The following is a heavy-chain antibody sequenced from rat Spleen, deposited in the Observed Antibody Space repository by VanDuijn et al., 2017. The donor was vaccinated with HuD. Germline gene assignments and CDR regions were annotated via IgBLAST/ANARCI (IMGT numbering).Heavy chain of an antibody. CDR3: TRERVEYTTDYSGYYVMDA. CDR2: IWRNGNT. D-gene: IGHD1-6*01. CDR1: GFSLTSSG. Sequence: QVQLKESGPGLVQPSQTLSLTCTVSGFSLTSSGVIWVRQPPGKGLEWMGIIWRNGNTDYNSALKSRLSINRDTSKSQVFLKRNSLQTDDKAIYYCTRERVEYTTDYSGYYVMDAWGQGASVTVSS. J-gene: IGHJ4*01. V-gene: IGHV2-52*01.